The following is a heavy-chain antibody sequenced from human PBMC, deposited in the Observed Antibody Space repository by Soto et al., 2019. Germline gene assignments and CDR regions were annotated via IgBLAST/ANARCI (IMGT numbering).Heavy chain of an antibody. CDR3: ARERRTWGTEPKYYYGMDV. CDR1: GFTVSSNY. CDR2: IYSGGST. V-gene: IGHV3-66*01. Sequence: PGGSLRLSCAASGFTVSSNYMSWVRQAPGKGLEWVSVIYSGGSTYYADSVKGRFTISRDNSKNTLYLQMNSLRAEDTAVYYCARERRTWGTEPKYYYGMDVWGQGTTVTVSS. D-gene: IGHD3-16*01. J-gene: IGHJ6*02.